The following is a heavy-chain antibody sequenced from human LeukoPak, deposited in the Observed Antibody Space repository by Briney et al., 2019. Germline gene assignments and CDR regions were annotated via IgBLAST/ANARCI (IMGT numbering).Heavy chain of an antibody. J-gene: IGHJ4*02. CDR3: ARVFRSSGFDY. V-gene: IGHV3-48*03. CDR1: GFTFSSYE. Sequence: PGGSLRLSCAASGFTFSSYEMNWVRQAPGKGLEWVSYISSSGSSIYYADSVKGRFTISRDNAKNSLYLQMNSLRAEDTAVYYCARVFRSSGFDYWGQGTLVTVSS. CDR2: ISSSGSSI. D-gene: IGHD6-19*01.